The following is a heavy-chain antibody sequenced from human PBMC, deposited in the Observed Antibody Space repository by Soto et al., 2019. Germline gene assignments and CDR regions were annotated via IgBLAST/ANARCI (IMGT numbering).Heavy chain of an antibody. D-gene: IGHD2-2*01. CDR2: ISSSGSTI. V-gene: IGHV3-11*01. J-gene: IGHJ4*02. CDR3: ARDLPIVVVPAAMVDY. CDR1: GFTFSDYY. Sequence: GGSLRLSCAASGFTFSDYYMSWIRQAPGKGLEWVSYISSSGSTIYYADSVKGRFTISRDNAKNSLYLQMNSMRAEDTAVYYCARDLPIVVVPAAMVDYWGQGTLVTVSS.